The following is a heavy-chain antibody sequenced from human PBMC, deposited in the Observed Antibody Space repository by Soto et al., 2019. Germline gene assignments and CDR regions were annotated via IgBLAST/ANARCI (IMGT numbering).Heavy chain of an antibody. Sequence: ASVKVSCKASGYTFTSYGISWVRQAPGQGLEWMGWISAYNGNTNYAQKLQGRVTMTTDTSTSTAYMELRSLRSDDTAVYYCARDTDNWNYAWFDTWGQGTLVTVSS. D-gene: IGHD1-7*01. CDR1: GYTFTSYG. J-gene: IGHJ5*02. CDR2: ISAYNGNT. CDR3: ARDTDNWNYAWFDT. V-gene: IGHV1-18*04.